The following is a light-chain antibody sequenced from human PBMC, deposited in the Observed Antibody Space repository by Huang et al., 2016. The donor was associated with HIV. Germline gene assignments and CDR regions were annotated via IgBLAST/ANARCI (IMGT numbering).Light chain of an antibody. V-gene: IGKV1-NL1*01. J-gene: IGKJ1*01. CDR2: STS. Sequence: DIQMTQSPSSLSASVGDRVTITCRASQGISNSLAWYQQKPGKAPKLLLYSTSRLESGFPSRFIGSGSGTVYTLTISRLQPKDFAVYHCQQYYSSPPTFGQGTKVEIK. CDR1: QGISNS. CDR3: QQYYSSPPT.